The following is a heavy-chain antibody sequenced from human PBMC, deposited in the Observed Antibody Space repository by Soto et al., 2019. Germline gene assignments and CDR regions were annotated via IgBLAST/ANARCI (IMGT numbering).Heavy chain of an antibody. CDR2: IYYSGST. CDR3: ARYCSSTSCYWGDAFDI. CDR1: GGSISSGGYY. Sequence: QVQLQESGPGLVKPSQTLSLTCTVSGGSISSGGYYWSWIRQHPGKGLEWIGYIYYSGSTYYNPSLKSRVTISVDTSKNQFSLKLSSETAADTAAYYCARYCSSTSCYWGDAFDIWGQGTMVTVSS. J-gene: IGHJ3*02. D-gene: IGHD2-2*01. V-gene: IGHV4-31*03.